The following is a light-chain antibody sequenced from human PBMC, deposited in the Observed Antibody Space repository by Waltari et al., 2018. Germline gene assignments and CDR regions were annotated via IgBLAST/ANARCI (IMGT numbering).Light chain of an antibody. J-gene: IGKJ5*01. Sequence: ETVLTQSPATLSVSPGEAVTLSCRASQSVSPNLAWSQQKRGQAPRLLIYSTSTRAPGVPDRFWGSGSGTEFTLTITSLQSEDSAIYYCQQYQNWPPITFGQGTRLEIK. CDR2: STS. CDR1: QSVSPN. V-gene: IGKV3-15*01. CDR3: QQYQNWPPIT.